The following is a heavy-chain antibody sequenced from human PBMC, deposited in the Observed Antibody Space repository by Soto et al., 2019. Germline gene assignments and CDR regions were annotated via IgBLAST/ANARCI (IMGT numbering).Heavy chain of an antibody. J-gene: IGHJ4*02. D-gene: IGHD3-10*01. CDR2: IYYSGST. CDR1: GGSISSSSYY. V-gene: IGHV4-39*01. Sequence: PSETLSLTCTVSGGSISSSSYYWGWIRQPPGKGLEWIGSIYYSGSTYYNPSLKSRVTISVDTSKNQFSLKLSSVTAADTAVYYCARRNPFGELFHTLVDYWGQGTLVTVS. CDR3: ARRNPFGELFHTLVDY.